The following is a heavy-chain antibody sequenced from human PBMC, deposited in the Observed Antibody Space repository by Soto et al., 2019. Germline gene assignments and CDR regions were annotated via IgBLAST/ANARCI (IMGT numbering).Heavy chain of an antibody. J-gene: IGHJ6*02. CDR1: EFTFSTYV. CDR2: ISFDGSDK. Sequence: QVQLVESGGGVVQPERSLRLSCAASEFTFSTYVRHWVRQAPGKGLEWVALISFDGSDKYYADSVKGRFTISRDNSKNTLFLQMNSLRPEDTAVYYCAREMIPMIMGGMSAMDVWGRGTTVTVSS. D-gene: IGHD3-22*01. V-gene: IGHV3-30-3*01. CDR3: AREMIPMIMGGMSAMDV.